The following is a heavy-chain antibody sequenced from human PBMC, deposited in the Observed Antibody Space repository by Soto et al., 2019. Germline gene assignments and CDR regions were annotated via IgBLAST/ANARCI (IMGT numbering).Heavy chain of an antibody. Sequence: GASVKVSCKASGGTFSSYAISWVRQAPGQGLEWMGGIIPIFGTANYAQKFQGRVTITADKSTSTAYMELSSLRSEDMAVYYCARVPPGSSGYLYYFDYWGQGTLVTVSS. CDR1: GGTFSSYA. CDR3: ARVPPGSSGYLYYFDY. D-gene: IGHD3-22*01. CDR2: IIPIFGTA. V-gene: IGHV1-69*06. J-gene: IGHJ4*02.